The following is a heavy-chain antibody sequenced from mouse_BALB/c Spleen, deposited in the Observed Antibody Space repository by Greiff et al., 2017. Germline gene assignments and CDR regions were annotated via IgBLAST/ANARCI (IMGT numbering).Heavy chain of an antibody. D-gene: IGHD1-1*01. V-gene: IGHV14-3*02. J-gene: IGHJ3*01. Sequence: EVQLQQSGAELVKPGASVKLSCTASGFNIKDTYMHWVKQRPEQGLEWIGRIDPANGNTKYDPKFQGKATITADTSSNTAYLQLSSLTSEDTAVYYCARPAYYYGSRGAYWGQGTLVTVSA. CDR3: ARPAYYYGSRGAY. CDR1: GFNIKDTY. CDR2: IDPANGNT.